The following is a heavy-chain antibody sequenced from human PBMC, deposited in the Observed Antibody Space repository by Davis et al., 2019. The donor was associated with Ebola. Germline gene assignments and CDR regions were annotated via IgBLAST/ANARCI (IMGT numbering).Heavy chain of an antibody. CDR2: IKQDGSEK. J-gene: IGHJ4*02. D-gene: IGHD7-27*01. Sequence: GESLKISCAASGFTFSSYWMSWVRQAPGKGLEWVANIKQDGSEKYYVDSVKGRFTISRDNAKNSLYLQMNSLRAEDTAVYYCASSVGMWANYWGQGTLVTVSS. CDR3: ASSVGMWANY. CDR1: GFTFSSYW. V-gene: IGHV3-7*03.